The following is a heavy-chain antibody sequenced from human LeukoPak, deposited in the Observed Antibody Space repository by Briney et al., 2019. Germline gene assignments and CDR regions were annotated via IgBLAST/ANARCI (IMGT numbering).Heavy chain of an antibody. V-gene: IGHV3-21*01. CDR3: AREESSSWYGGDWFDP. CDR1: GFTLNGHW. CDR2: ISSSSSYI. Sequence: GGSLRLSCAAPGFTLNGHWMHWVRQAPGKGLVWVSSISSSSSYIYYADSVKGRFTISRDNAKNSLYLQMNSLRAEDTAVYYCAREESSSWYGGDWFDPWGQGTLVTVSS. J-gene: IGHJ5*02. D-gene: IGHD6-13*01.